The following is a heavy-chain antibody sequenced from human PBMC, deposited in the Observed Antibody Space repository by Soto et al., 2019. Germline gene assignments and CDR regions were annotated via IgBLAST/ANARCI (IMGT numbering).Heavy chain of an antibody. D-gene: IGHD4-4*01. J-gene: IGHJ5*02. Sequence: QFQLVQSGAEVKKPGSSLQVSCKAYVSTFSTYTITWVRQAHGQGLEWLVSIIPINDIIIYAQKLQCRVTISGDKFTGTASMELTGLRSDDTTVYYFAGDPDSHYNDTHASSYPWGQGSRVSVSS. V-gene: IGHV1-69*08. CDR2: IIPINDII. CDR1: VSTFSTYT. CDR3: AGDPDSHYNDTHASSYP.